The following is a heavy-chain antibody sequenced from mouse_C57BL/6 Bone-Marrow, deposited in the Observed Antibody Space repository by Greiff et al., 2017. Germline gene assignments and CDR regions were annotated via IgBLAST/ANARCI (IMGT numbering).Heavy chain of an antibody. Sequence: QVQLQQPGAELVKPGASVKMSCMASGYTFTSYWITWVKQRPGQGLEWIGDIYPGSGSTNYNEKFKSKATLTVDTSSSTAYMQLSSLPSEDSAVYYGGCVSPYDGSTYWYLDVWGKGTTVTVSS. CDR2: IYPGSGST. CDR1: GYTFTSYW. CDR3: GCVSPYDGSTYWYLDV. D-gene: IGHD1-1*01. V-gene: IGHV1-55*01. J-gene: IGHJ1*03.